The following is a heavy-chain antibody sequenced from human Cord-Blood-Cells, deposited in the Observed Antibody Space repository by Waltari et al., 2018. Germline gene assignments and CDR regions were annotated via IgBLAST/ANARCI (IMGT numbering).Heavy chain of an antibody. CDR2: ISSSGSTI. J-gene: IGHJ4*02. V-gene: IGHV3-48*03. D-gene: IGHD6-13*01. CDR3: ARDKPGIAAAGTTLFDY. Sequence: EVQLVESGGGLVQPGGSLRLSCAASGFTFSSYEMNWVRQAPGKGLEWVSYISSSGSTIYDADSVKGRFTISRDNAKNSLYLQMNSLRAEDTAVYYCARDKPGIAAAGTTLFDYWGQGTLVTVSS. CDR1: GFTFSSYE.